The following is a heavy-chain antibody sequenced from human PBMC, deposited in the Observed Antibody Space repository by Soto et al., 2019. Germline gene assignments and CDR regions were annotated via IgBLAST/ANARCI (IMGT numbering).Heavy chain of an antibody. J-gene: IGHJ6*02. Sequence: GGSLRLSCAASGFTFSSYAMHWVRQAPGKGLEWVAVISYDGSNKYYADSVKGRFTISRDNSKNTLYLQMNSLRAEDTAVYYCARDGNVYYDSSGYYYLDYGMDVWGQGTTVTVSS. D-gene: IGHD3-22*01. CDR3: ARDGNVYYDSSGYYYLDYGMDV. CDR2: ISYDGSNK. V-gene: IGHV3-30-3*01. CDR1: GFTFSSYA.